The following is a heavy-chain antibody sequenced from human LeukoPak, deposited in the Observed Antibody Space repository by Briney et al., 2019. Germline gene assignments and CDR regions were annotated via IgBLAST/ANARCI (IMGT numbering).Heavy chain of an antibody. CDR3: ASSGFGGGYNFDY. D-gene: IGHD5-24*01. CDR1: GGTFSSYT. V-gene: IGHV1-69*02. J-gene: IGHJ4*02. CDR2: IIPILGIA. Sequence: ASVKVSCKASGGTFSSYTISWVRQAPGQGLEWMGRIIPILGIANYAQKFQGRVTITADKSTSTAYMELSSLRSEDTAVYYCASSGFGGGYNFDYWGQGTLVTVSS.